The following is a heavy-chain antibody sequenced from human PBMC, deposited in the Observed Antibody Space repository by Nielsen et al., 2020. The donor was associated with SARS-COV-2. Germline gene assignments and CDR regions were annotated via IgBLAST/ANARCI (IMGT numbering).Heavy chain of an antibody. D-gene: IGHD6-19*01. V-gene: IGHV3-7*04. Sequence: WIRQPPGKGLEWVANIKQDGSEKYYVDSVEGRFTISRDNAKNSLYLQMNSLRAEDTAVYYCARGLRAAVAGLYYFDYWGQGTLVTVSS. J-gene: IGHJ4*02. CDR2: IKQDGSEK. CDR3: ARGLRAAVAGLYYFDY.